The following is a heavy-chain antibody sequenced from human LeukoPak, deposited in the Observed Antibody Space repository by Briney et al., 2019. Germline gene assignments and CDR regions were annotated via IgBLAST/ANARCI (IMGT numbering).Heavy chain of an antibody. CDR3: ARGKASDTGSHYHGRYFDY. J-gene: IGHJ4*02. V-gene: IGHV4-31*03. CDR1: GGSISSGDYY. CDR2: IYYSGST. Sequence: SQTLSLTCTVSGGSISSGDYYWSWIRQRPGKGLEWIGYIYYSGSTYYNPSLKSRVTISVDTSKNQFSLKLSSVTAADTAVYYCARGKASDTGSHYHGRYFDYWGQGTLVTVSS. D-gene: IGHD1-26*01.